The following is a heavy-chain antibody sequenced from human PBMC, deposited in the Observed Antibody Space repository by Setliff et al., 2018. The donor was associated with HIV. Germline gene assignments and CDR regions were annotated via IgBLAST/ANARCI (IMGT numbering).Heavy chain of an antibody. J-gene: IGHJ4*02. CDR1: GFSLSTSGVG. CDR2: IYWDDDK. V-gene: IGHV2-5*02. D-gene: IGHD4-17*01. CDR3: ARDVYGGAFEY. Sequence: SGPTLVNPTQTLTLTCTFSGFSLSTSGVGVGWIRQPPGKALEWLALIYWDDDKRYSPSLKGRFTISRDNAENSLHLEMNSLRAEDTAVYYCARDVYGGAFEYWGQGTLVTVSS.